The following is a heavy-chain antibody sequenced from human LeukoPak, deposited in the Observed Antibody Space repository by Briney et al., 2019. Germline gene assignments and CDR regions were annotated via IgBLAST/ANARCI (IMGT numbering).Heavy chain of an antibody. D-gene: IGHD1-26*01. Sequence: VGSLKLSCTASGFTFTTYNMNWVRQAPGKGLEWLASITSSSSDIYYADSVKGRFTITRDNAKNSLYMQMNSLRDEDTAVYYCARDPYSGSYGDYYYSCMDVWSKGTTVT. CDR1: GFTFTTYN. V-gene: IGHV3-21*01. CDR2: ITSSSSDI. CDR3: ARDPYSGSYGDYYYSCMDV. J-gene: IGHJ6*03.